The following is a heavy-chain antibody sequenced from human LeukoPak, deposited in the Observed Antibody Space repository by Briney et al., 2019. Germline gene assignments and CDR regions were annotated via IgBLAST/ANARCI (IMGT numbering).Heavy chain of an antibody. Sequence: KPSETLSLTCTVSGGSISSYYWSWIRQTAGKELQWIGRIYPSGTTNYNPSLTSRVTMSLDTSRNLFSLKLSSVTAADTAVYYCARGIYDSSGYYYNVNDYYFDYWGQGTLVTVSS. J-gene: IGHJ4*02. CDR2: IYPSGTT. CDR3: ARGIYDSSGYYYNVNDYYFDY. CDR1: GGSISSYY. D-gene: IGHD3-22*01. V-gene: IGHV4-4*07.